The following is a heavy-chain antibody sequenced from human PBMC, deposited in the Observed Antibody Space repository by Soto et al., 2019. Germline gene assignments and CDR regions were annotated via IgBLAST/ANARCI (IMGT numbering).Heavy chain of an antibody. CDR1: GGSISSNDHY. CDR2: IYYSGST. V-gene: IGHV4-30-4*01. Sequence: SETLSLTCTVSGGSISSNDHYWSWIRQPPGKGLEWIGYIYYSGSTYYNPSLKSRVTISVDMSKNQFSLKLSSVTAADTAVYFCARGYCSSSSCPADWFDPWGQGTLVTVSS. CDR3: ARGYCSSSSCPADWFDP. J-gene: IGHJ5*02. D-gene: IGHD2-2*01.